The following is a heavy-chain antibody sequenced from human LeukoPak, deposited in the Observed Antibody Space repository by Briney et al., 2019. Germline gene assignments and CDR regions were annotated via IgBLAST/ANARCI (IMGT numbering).Heavy chain of an antibody. D-gene: IGHD5-24*01. CDR2: NNAGGST. Sequence: PSETLSLTCAVYGGSFSDYFWSWIRQSPGKGLEWIGENNAGGSTTYNPSLKSRVTISVDTSKNQFSLKLTSVTAADTAVYYCARRWLQYDAFDIWGQGTMVTVSS. CDR3: ARRWLQYDAFDI. CDR1: GGSFSDYF. V-gene: IGHV4-34*01. J-gene: IGHJ3*02.